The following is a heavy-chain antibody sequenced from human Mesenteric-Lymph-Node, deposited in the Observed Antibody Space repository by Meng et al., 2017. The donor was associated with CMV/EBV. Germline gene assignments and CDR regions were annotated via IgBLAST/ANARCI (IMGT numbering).Heavy chain of an antibody. J-gene: IGHJ4*02. CDR1: GFTFSNYW. CDR2: IKQDGSEK. Sequence: GESLKISCAASGFTFSNYWMSWVRQAPGKGLEWVANIKQDGSEKYYVDSVKGRFTISRDNAKNSLYLQMNSLRAEDTAVYYCAKDYWTYDFWSGPGDYWDQGTLVTVSS. CDR3: AKDYWTYDFWSGPGDY. D-gene: IGHD3-3*01. V-gene: IGHV3-7*03.